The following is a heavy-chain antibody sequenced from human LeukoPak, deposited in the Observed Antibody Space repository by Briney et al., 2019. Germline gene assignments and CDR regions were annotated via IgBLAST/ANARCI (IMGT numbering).Heavy chain of an antibody. Sequence: SETLSLTCTVSGGSFSSGSYYWSWIRQPPGKGLEWIGEINHSGSTNYNPSLKSRVTISVDTSKNQFSLKLSSVTAADTAVYYCARATGVRDYWGQGTLVTVSS. D-gene: IGHD1-14*01. CDR2: INHSGST. CDR1: GGSFSSGSYY. V-gene: IGHV4-34*01. CDR3: ARATGVRDY. J-gene: IGHJ4*02.